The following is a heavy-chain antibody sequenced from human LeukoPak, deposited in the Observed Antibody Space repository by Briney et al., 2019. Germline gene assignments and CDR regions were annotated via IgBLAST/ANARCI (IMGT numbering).Heavy chain of an antibody. CDR1: GYTFIAYY. CDR2: INPNSGDT. J-gene: IGHJ1*01. CDR3: ALFVGNISWRYFQH. D-gene: IGHD6-13*01. V-gene: IGHV1-2*02. Sequence: ASLKVSCKASGYTFIAYYMHWVRQAPGQGLEWMGWINPNSGDTKYARKFQGRVTMTRDTSISTAYMELSRLRSDDTAVYYCALFVGNISWRYFQHWGQGTLVTVSS.